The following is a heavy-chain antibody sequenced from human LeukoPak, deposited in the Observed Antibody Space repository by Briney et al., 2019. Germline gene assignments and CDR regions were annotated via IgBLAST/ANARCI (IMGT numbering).Heavy chain of an antibody. Sequence: GASLRLSCAASGFTFSNYAMSWVRQAPGKGLEWVSAISGSGGSTYYADSVKGRFTISRDNSKNTLYLQMYSLRAEDTAVYYCAKGKAYYYDASGQYFDYWGQGTLVTVSS. D-gene: IGHD3-22*01. CDR3: AKGKAYYYDASGQYFDY. CDR2: ISGSGGST. J-gene: IGHJ4*02. CDR1: GFTFSNYA. V-gene: IGHV3-23*01.